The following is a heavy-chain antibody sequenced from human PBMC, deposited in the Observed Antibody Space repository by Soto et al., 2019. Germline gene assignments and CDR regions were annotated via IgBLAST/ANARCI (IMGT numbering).Heavy chain of an antibody. V-gene: IGHV1-69*13. Sequence: SVKVSCKASGGTFSSYAISWVREAPGQGLEWMGGIIPIFGTANYTQKFQGRVTITADESTSTAYMELSSLRSEDTAVYYCARMGAKLLLSAFDIWGQGTMVTVSS. CDR1: GGTFSSYA. J-gene: IGHJ3*02. CDR2: IIPIFGTA. CDR3: ARMGAKLLLSAFDI. D-gene: IGHD3-22*01.